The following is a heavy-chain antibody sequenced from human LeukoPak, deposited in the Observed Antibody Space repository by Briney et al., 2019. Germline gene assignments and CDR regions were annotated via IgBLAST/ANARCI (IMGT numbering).Heavy chain of an antibody. CDR1: GFTFSSYS. CDR3: ARERVRGYGARVGSSWGTVDY. Sequence: PGGSLRLSCAASGFTFSSYSMNWVRRAPGKGLEWVANIKQDGSEKYYVDSVKGRFTISRDNAKNSLYLQMNSLRAEDTAVYYCARERVRGYGARVGSSWGTVDYWGQGTLVTVSS. D-gene: IGHD6-13*01. CDR2: IKQDGSEK. V-gene: IGHV3-7*01. J-gene: IGHJ4*02.